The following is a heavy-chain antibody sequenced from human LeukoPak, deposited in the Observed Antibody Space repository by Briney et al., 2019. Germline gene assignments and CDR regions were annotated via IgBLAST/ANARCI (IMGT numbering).Heavy chain of an antibody. Sequence: GGSLRLSCAASGFTFSSYSMNWVRQAPGKGLEWVSSISSSSSYIYYADSVKGRFTISRDNAKNSLYLQMSSLRAEDTAVYYCARDPTLTYGMDVWGQGTTVTVSS. V-gene: IGHV3-21*01. J-gene: IGHJ6*02. CDR1: GFTFSSYS. CDR2: ISSSSSYI. CDR3: ARDPTLTYGMDV.